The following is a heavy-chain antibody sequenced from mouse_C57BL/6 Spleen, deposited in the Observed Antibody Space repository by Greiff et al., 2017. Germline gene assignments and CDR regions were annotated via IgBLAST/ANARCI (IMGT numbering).Heavy chain of an antibody. CDR1: GYTFTSYW. J-gene: IGHJ4*01. V-gene: IGHV1-50*01. D-gene: IGHD2-1*01. Sequence: VQLQQPGAELVKPGASVKLSCKASGYTFTSYWMQWVKQRPGQGLEWIGEIDPSDSYTNYNQKFKGKATFTVATSSSTAYMQLSSLTSEDSAVYYCSRADGNYSYAMDYWGQGTSVTVSS. CDR3: SRADGNYSYAMDY. CDR2: IDPSDSYT.